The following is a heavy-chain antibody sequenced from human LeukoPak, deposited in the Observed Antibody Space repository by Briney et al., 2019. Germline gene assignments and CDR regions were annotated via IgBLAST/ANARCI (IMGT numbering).Heavy chain of an antibody. CDR2: ISSSSSYI. CDR3: ARGERGYYYDSSGYYQVDY. V-gene: IGHV3-21*05. D-gene: IGHD3-22*01. CDR1: GFTFSNYE. Sequence: PGGSLRLSCAASGFTFSNYEMHWVRQAPGKGLEWVSYISSSSSYIYYADSVKGRFTISRDNAKNSLYLQMNSLRAEDTAVYYCARGERGYYYDSSGYYQVDYWGQGTLVTVSS. J-gene: IGHJ4*02.